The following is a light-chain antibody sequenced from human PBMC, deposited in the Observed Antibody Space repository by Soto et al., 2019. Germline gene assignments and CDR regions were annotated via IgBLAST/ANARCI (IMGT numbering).Light chain of an antibody. CDR2: EVS. J-gene: IGLJ2*01. CDR3: SSYSTRTTLEV. CDR1: SSDVGDYPY. Sequence: QSALTQPASVSGSPGQSITISCTGTSSDVGDYPYVSWYQQHPGEAPQLIISEVSDRPSRISNRFSGSKSGNTASLTISGLHAEDEADYYCSSYSTRTTLEVFGGGTKVTVL. V-gene: IGLV2-14*01.